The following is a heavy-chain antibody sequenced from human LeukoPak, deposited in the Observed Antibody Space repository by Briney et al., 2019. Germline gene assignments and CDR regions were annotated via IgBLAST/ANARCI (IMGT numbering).Heavy chain of an antibody. D-gene: IGHD2-2*01. CDR1: GYTFTGYY. V-gene: IGHV1-2*02. Sequence: GASVKVSCKASGYTFTGYYMHWVRQAPGQGLEWMGWINPNSGGTNYAQKFQGRVTMTRDTSISTAYMELSRLRSDDTAVYYCARDWGYCSSTSCYAGGGDYWGQGTLVTVSS. CDR2: INPNSGGT. J-gene: IGHJ4*02. CDR3: ARDWGYCSSTSCYAGGGDY.